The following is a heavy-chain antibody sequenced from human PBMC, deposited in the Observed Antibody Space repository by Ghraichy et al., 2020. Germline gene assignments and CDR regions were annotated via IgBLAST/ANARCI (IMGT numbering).Heavy chain of an antibody. D-gene: IGHD3-10*01. V-gene: IGHV4-59*08. Sequence: SETLSLTCSVSNGSISPSYWSWIRQPPGKGLEWIGYIYHAGNTQYRPSLKSRVTISLDTSKNQVFLTLTSVTAAATAMYYCARTDIWFGEFRAFDIWGEGAMVTVAS. CDR3: ARTDIWFGEFRAFDI. CDR1: NGSISPSY. CDR2: IYHAGNT. J-gene: IGHJ3*02.